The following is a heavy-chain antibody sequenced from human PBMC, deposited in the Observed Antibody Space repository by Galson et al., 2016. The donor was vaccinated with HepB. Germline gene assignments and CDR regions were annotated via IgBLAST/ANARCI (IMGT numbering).Heavy chain of an antibody. CDR3: ARSVEGHFDY. Sequence: SLRLSCAASGFTSSSYGMHWVCQAPGKGLEWVSYISVYRTIYYADSVRGRFTISRDNAQNSVYLKMNTLRADDTAVYYCARSVEGHFDYWGQGILVTVSS. CDR1: GFTSSSYG. D-gene: IGHD1-1*01. J-gene: IGHJ4*02. CDR2: ISVYRTI. V-gene: IGHV3-48*04.